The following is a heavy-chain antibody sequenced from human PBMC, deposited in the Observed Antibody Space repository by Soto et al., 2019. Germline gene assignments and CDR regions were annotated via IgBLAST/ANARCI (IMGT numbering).Heavy chain of an antibody. CDR1: GGSISSGGYY. J-gene: IGHJ4*02. D-gene: IGHD2-8*01. V-gene: IGHV4-61*08. CDR3: ARRYASCLDY. Sequence: SETLSLTCAVSGGSISSGGYYWSWIRQPPGKGLEWIGYIYYSGSTNYNPSLKCRVPISVDTSKNQFSLQLRSATAADTPVHYCARRYASCLDYWGEGTLATAPS. CDR2: IYYSGST.